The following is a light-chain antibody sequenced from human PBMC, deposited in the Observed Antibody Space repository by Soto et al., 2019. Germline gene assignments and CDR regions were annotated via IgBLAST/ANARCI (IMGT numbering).Light chain of an antibody. J-gene: IGKJ1*01. CDR3: LQYNTYPWT. V-gene: IGKV1-5*03. CDR2: KAS. Sequence: DIQMTQSPFTLSASVGDRVTITCRASQSISPWLAWYQQKPGKSPNLLIYKASSLESGVPARFSGSGSGTEFTLTISSLQPDDFATYYCLQYNTYPWTFGQGTKVDIK. CDR1: QSISPW.